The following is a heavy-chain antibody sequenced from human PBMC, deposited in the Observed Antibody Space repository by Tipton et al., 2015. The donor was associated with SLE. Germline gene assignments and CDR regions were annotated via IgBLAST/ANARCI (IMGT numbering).Heavy chain of an antibody. V-gene: IGHV4-59*01. J-gene: IGHJ5*02. CDR2: IYYSGST. CDR3: ARAVEVGTRNDILTGRPSLGFDP. D-gene: IGHD3-9*01. Sequence: LRLSCTVSGGSISSYYWSWIRQPPGKGLEWIGYIYYSGSTNYNPSLKNRVTISVDTSKNQFSLKLSSVTAADTAVYYCARAVEVGTRNDILTGRPSLGFDPWGQGTLVTVSS. CDR1: GGSISSYY.